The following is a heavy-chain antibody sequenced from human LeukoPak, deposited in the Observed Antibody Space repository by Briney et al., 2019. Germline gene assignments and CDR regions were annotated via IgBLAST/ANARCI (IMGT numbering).Heavy chain of an antibody. CDR1: GYTFTGYY. CDR2: INSNTGNP. Sequence: ASVKVSCEASGYTFTGYYMHWVRQAPGQGLEWMGWINSNTGNPVYAQGFTGRFVFSLDTSVSTAYLQISSLKAEDTAIYYCAREGDYGGNGYWGQGTLVTVSS. CDR3: AREGDYGGNGY. J-gene: IGHJ4*02. D-gene: IGHD4-23*01. V-gene: IGHV7-4-1*02.